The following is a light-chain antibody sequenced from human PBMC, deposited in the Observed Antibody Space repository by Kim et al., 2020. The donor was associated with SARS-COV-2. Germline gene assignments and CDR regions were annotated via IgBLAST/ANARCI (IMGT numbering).Light chain of an antibody. Sequence: ELVLTQSPGTLSLSPGERVTLSCRASQSVSSNLAWYQQRPGQAPRLLIYGASNRATGIPDRFSGSGSGTDFTLTISRLEPEDFAVYYCQQYGSLPFTFGPGTKVDIK. CDR3: QQYGSLPFT. V-gene: IGKV3-20*01. CDR1: QSVSSN. CDR2: GAS. J-gene: IGKJ3*01.